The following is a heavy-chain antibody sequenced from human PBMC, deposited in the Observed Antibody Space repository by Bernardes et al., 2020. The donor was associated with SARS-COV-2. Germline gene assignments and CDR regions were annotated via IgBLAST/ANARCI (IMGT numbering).Heavy chain of an antibody. J-gene: IGHJ4*02. V-gene: IGHV2-5*02. Sequence: SGPTLVKPTQTLTLTCTFSGFSLSTSGVGVGWIRQPPGKALEWLALIRWDGDRRYSPSLNSRLTITKDTSKNQVLLTMTNMDPVDTATYSCAHTPVSPSYFDYWGQGVLVTVSS. D-gene: IGHD2-8*01. CDR3: AHTPVSPSYFDY. CDR1: GFSLSTSGVG. CDR2: IRWDGDR.